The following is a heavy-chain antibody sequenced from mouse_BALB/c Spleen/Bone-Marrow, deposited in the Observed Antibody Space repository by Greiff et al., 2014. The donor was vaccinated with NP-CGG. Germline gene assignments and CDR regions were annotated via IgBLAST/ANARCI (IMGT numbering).Heavy chain of an antibody. CDR2: IDPANGNT. D-gene: IGHD1-1*01. V-gene: IGHV14-3*02. CDR1: GFNIKDTY. J-gene: IGHJ3*01. CDR3: AMYYYGSSLFAY. Sequence: EVHLVESGAELVKPGASVKLSCTASGFNIKDTYMHWVKQRPEQGLEWIGRIDPANGNTKYDPKFQGKATITADTSSNTAYLQLSSQTSEDTAVYYCAMYYYGSSLFAYWGQGTLVTVSA.